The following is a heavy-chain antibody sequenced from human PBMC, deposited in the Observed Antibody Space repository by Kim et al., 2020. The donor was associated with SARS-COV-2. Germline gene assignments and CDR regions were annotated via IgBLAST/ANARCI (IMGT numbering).Heavy chain of an antibody. J-gene: IGHJ4*02. Sequence: SSAGYATPGKGRFTISRDNAKNTLYLQRNRLRLEDTAVYYCARGYGSGTNYWGQGTLVTVST. D-gene: IGHD3-10*01. CDR2: SSA. V-gene: IGHV3-74*01. CDR3: ARGYGSGTNY.